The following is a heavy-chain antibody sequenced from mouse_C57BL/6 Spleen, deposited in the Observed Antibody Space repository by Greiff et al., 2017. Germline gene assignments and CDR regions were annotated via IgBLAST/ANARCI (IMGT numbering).Heavy chain of an antibody. CDR2: INPNYGTT. J-gene: IGHJ4*01. D-gene: IGHD1-1*01. CDR1: GYSFTDYN. V-gene: IGHV1-39*01. Sequence: EVQLQQSGPELVKPGASVKISCKASGYSFTDYNMHWVKQSNGKSLAWIGVINPNYGTTSYNQKFKGKATLTVDQSSSTAYMQLNSLTSEDAAVYYWARGGTTVVAPRMDDWGQGTSVTVSS. CDR3: ARGGTTVVAPRMDD.